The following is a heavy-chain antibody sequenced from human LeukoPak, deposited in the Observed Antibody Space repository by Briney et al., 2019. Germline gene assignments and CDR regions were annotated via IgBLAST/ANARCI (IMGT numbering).Heavy chain of an antibody. CDR1: GFTFSSYS. Sequence: GGSLRLSCAASGFTFSSYSMDWVRQAPGKGLEWVSSISSSSSYIYYADSVKGRFTISGDNAKNSLYLQMNSMRAEDTAVYYCASYYYYYYMDVWGKGTTVTVSS. CDR3: ASYYYYYYMDV. CDR2: ISSSSSYI. V-gene: IGHV3-21*01. J-gene: IGHJ6*03.